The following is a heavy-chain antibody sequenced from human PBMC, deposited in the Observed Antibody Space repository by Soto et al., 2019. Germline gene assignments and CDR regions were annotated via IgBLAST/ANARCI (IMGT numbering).Heavy chain of an antibody. Sequence: SVQVSFKASCYTFPSYGISWVRQAPGQGLEWMGWISAYNGNTNYAQKRQGRVTMTTDTSTSTAYMELRSLRSDDTAVYYCARSMVRGVSSGYGMDVWGQGTTVTVSS. J-gene: IGHJ6*02. CDR1: CYTFPSYG. CDR3: ARSMVRGVSSGYGMDV. V-gene: IGHV1-18*04. CDR2: ISAYNGNT. D-gene: IGHD3-10*01.